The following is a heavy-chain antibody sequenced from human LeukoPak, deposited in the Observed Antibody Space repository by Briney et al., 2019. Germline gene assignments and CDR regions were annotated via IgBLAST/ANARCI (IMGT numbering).Heavy chain of an antibody. CDR1: GFSFSNYG. Sequence: GRSLRLSCAASGFSFSNYGMHWVRQAQGKGLGWVAVIWYDGSNKYYADSVKGRFTTSRDNAKNSLYLQMNSLRAEDTAVYYCARSRNRGEFDCWGQGTLVTVSS. J-gene: IGHJ4*02. CDR2: IWYDGSNK. V-gene: IGHV3-33*01. D-gene: IGHD1-14*01. CDR3: ARSRNRGEFDC.